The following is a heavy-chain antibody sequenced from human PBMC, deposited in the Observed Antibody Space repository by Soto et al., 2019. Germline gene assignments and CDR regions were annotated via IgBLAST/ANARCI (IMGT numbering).Heavy chain of an antibody. CDR1: GFTFSSYS. J-gene: IGHJ4*02. CDR3: AANGGLDY. Sequence: VKLLESGGGLVQPGGSVRLSCAASGFTFSSYSMTWVRQAPGKGLEWVSAINGGSTLTYYTDSVRGRFTISRDNSKNTLYLQMNSLRAEDTALYYCAANGGLDYWGQGTLVTVSS. V-gene: IGHV3-23*01. CDR2: INGGSTLT. D-gene: IGHD3-16*01.